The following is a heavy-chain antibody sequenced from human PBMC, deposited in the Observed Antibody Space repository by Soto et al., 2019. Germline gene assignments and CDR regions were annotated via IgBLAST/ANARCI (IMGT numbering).Heavy chain of an antibody. CDR1: GYIFTNYA. CDR2: INAGNGNT. D-gene: IGHD3-22*01. J-gene: IGHJ4*02. CDR3: ARGDYYDIHDC. V-gene: IGHV1-3*01. Sequence: QVQLVQSGAEVKKPGASVKVSCKASGYIFTNYAIHWVRQAPGQRLEWMGWINAGNGNTKYSQKFQGRVTITRDTSASTAYMELSSLRSEDTAVYYCARGDYYDIHDCWGQGTLVTVSS.